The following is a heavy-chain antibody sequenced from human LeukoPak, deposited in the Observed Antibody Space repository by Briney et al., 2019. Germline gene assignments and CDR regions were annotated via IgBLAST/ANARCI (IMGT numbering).Heavy chain of an antibody. CDR3: AKDSCSSTSCYVEY. V-gene: IGHV3-43*02. CDR2: ISGDGGST. Sequence: GGSLRLSCAASGFTFDDYAMHWVRQAPGKGLEWVSLISGDGGSTYYADSVKGRFTVSRDNSKNSLYVQMSSLRTEDTALYYCAKDSCSSTSCYVEYWGQGTLVTVSS. CDR1: GFTFDDYA. D-gene: IGHD2-2*01. J-gene: IGHJ4*02.